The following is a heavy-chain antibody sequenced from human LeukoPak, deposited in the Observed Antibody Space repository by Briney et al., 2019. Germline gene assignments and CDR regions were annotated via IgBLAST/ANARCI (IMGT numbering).Heavy chain of an antibody. CDR3: ARDLYLGDILTGRDAFDI. J-gene: IGHJ3*02. V-gene: IGHV3-21*01. CDR2: ISSSSSYI. Sequence: GGSLRLSCAASGFTFSSYSMNWVRQAPGKGLEWVSSISSSSSYIYYADSVEGRFTISRDNTKNSLYLQMNSLRAEDTAVYYCARDLYLGDILTGRDAFDIWGQGTMVTVSS. CDR1: GFTFSSYS. D-gene: IGHD3-9*01.